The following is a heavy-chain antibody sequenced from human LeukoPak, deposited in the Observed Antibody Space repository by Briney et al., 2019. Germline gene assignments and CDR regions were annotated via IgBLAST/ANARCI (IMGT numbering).Heavy chain of an antibody. CDR3: AREILWFGESNYFDY. J-gene: IGHJ4*02. Sequence: PSETLSLTCAVYGGSFSGYYWSWIRQPPGKGLEWIGEINHSGSTNYNPSLKSRDTISVDTSKNQFSLKLSSVTAADTAVYYCAREILWFGESNYFDYWGQGTLVTVSS. D-gene: IGHD3-10*01. CDR2: INHSGST. CDR1: GGSFSGYY. V-gene: IGHV4-34*01.